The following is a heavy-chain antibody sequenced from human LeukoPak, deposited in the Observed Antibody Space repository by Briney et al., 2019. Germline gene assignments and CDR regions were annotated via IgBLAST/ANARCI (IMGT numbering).Heavy chain of an antibody. Sequence: PSETLSLTCTVSGDSITSRSYWSWIRQPPGKGLEWIGYLRHSGNTNHNSSFKGRVTFSLDTSKNQFSLILRSVTAADTAIYSCARESSTTQTNLFDYWGRGTLVTVSS. CDR2: LRHSGNT. D-gene: IGHD1-14*01. V-gene: IGHV4-59*11. J-gene: IGHJ4*02. CDR1: GDSITSRSY. CDR3: ARESSTTQTNLFDY.